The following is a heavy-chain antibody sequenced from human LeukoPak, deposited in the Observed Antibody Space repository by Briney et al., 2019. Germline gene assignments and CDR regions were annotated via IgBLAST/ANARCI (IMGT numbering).Heavy chain of an antibody. J-gene: IGHJ5*02. CDR1: GYSFNSQG. CDR2: INTDSGNP. V-gene: IGHV7-4-1*02. Sequence: ASVKVSCKASGYSFNSQGMNWVRQAPGQGLEWMGWINTDSGNPTYAQGFTGRFVSSLDSSVSTAYLQISSLKAEDTAVYYCARQRSSSWYESYWFDPWGQGTLVTVSS. CDR3: ARQRSSSWYESYWFDP. D-gene: IGHD6-13*01.